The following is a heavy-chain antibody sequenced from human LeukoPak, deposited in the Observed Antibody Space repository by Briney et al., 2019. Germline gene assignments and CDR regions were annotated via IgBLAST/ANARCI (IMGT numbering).Heavy chain of an antibody. CDR1: GFKFDDYG. D-gene: IGHD4-11*01. J-gene: IGHJ4*02. V-gene: IGHV3-20*04. CDR2: INWDGSST. CDR3: ARTIYSNTAFDC. Sequence: GGPLRLSCAASGFKFDDYGISWVRHGPGKGLEWVSGINWDGSSTGYADSVKGRFTISRDNAKNSLYLQMNSLRAEDTALYYCARTIYSNTAFDCWGQGTLVTVSS.